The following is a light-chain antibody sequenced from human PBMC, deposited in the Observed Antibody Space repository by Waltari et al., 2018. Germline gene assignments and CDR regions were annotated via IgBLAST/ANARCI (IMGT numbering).Light chain of an antibody. CDR1: QSIYTF. CDR2: HAS. J-gene: IGKJ4*01. CDR3: QQRVTWPPLT. Sequence: EVVLTQSPATLSLSPGERATLSCRASQSIYTFLGWYQQKPGQAPRLLIYHASKRAAGVPARFSGSGSGTDFTLTINRLEPEDFAVYYCQQRVTWPPLTFGGGTKVEI. V-gene: IGKV3-11*01.